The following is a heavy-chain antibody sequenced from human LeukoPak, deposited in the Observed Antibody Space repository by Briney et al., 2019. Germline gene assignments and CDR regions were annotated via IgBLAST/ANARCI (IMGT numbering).Heavy chain of an antibody. D-gene: IGHD2-2*01. CDR1: GFSFSSYS. Sequence: PGGSLRLACAASGFSFSSYSMKWVSQPPGKGLEWVSSISSSSSYIYYADSVKGRFTISRDNAKNSLYLQMNSVRAEDTAVYYCARDHCSSTSCYSDYWGQGTLVTVSS. CDR2: ISSSSSYI. V-gene: IGHV3-21*01. J-gene: IGHJ4*02. CDR3: ARDHCSSTSCYSDY.